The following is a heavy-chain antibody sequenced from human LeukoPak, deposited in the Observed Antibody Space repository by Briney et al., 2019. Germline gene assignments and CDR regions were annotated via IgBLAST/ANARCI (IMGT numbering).Heavy chain of an antibody. CDR1: GGSISSSNW. V-gene: IGHV4-4*02. Sequence: PSGTLSLTCTVSGGSISSSNWWSWVRQPPGKGLEWIGEIYHSGRTNYNPSLKSRVTMSVDTSKNQFSLKLSSVTAPDTAVYYCARLGSSWFDPWGQGTLVTVSS. J-gene: IGHJ5*02. CDR3: ARLGSSWFDP. CDR2: IYHSGRT. D-gene: IGHD6-13*01.